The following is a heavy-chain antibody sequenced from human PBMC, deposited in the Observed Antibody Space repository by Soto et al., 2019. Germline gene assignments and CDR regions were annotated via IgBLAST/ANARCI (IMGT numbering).Heavy chain of an antibody. D-gene: IGHD2-2*01. CDR2: IDPSDSYT. Sequence: GESLKISCQGIGYTFTTYWITWVRQMPGKGLEWMGRIDPSDSYTEYSPSFQGHVTISADKSISAAYLQWSSLKASDTAMYYCARQGYCSTTSCNWDFDYWGQGTLVTVSS. J-gene: IGHJ4*02. CDR1: GYTFTTYW. CDR3: ARQGYCSTTSCNWDFDY. V-gene: IGHV5-10-1*01.